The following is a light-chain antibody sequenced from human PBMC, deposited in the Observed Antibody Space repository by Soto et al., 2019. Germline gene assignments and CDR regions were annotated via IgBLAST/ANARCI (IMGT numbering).Light chain of an antibody. J-gene: IGLJ3*02. Sequence: QAVVTQPPSASGTPGQRVTISCSGSSSNIGSNPVNWYQQLPGTAPKLLIYRNSQRPSSVPDRFSGSKSGTSASLAISGLQSDDEADYYCAAWDDSLNGWVFGGGTKLTVL. CDR2: RNS. CDR1: SSNIGSNP. CDR3: AAWDDSLNGWV. V-gene: IGLV1-44*01.